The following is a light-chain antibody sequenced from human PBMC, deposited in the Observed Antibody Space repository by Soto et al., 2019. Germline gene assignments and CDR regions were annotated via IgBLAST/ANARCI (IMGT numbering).Light chain of an antibody. CDR2: EVN. J-gene: IGLJ1*01. CDR3: SSYTSSSTLYV. CDR1: SSDVGGYTY. V-gene: IGLV2-14*01. Sequence: QSVLTQPASVSGSPRQSITISCTGASSDVGGYTYVSWYQQHPGKAPKLMIYEVNNRPSGVSHRFSGSKSGNMASLTISGLQAEDEADYYCSSYTSSSTLYVFGTGTKVTVL.